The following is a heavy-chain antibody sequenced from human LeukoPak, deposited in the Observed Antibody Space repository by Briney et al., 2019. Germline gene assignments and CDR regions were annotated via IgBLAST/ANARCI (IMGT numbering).Heavy chain of an antibody. CDR1: GYTFTGHY. Sequence: ASVKVSCKASGYTFTGHYMHWVRQAPGQGLEWMGWINPNSGGTNYAQKFQGRVTMTRDTSISTAYMELSRLRSDDTAVYYCARGVLYIAAAGTCDYWGQGTLVTVSS. CDR3: ARGVLYIAAAGTCDY. J-gene: IGHJ4*02. V-gene: IGHV1-2*02. D-gene: IGHD6-13*01. CDR2: INPNSGGT.